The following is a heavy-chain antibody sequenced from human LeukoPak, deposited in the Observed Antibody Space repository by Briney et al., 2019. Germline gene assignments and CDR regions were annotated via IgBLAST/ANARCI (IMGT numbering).Heavy chain of an antibody. CDR1: GYSFTSYW. J-gene: IGHJ5*02. Sequence: GESLRISCKGSGYSFTSYWISWVRQMPGKGLEWMGRIDPSDSYTNYSPSFQGHVTILADKSISTAYLQWSSLKASDTAMYYCARRKGYCSGGSCYSGWFDPWGQGTLVTVSS. D-gene: IGHD2-15*01. V-gene: IGHV5-10-1*01. CDR2: IDPSDSYT. CDR3: ARRKGYCSGGSCYSGWFDP.